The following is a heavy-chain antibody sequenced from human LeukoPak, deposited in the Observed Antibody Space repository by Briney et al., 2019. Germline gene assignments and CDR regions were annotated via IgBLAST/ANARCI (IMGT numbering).Heavy chain of an antibody. CDR2: IKDDGTEK. Sequence: GGSLRLSCAASGFTFSNYWMTWVRQAPGKGLEWVATIKDDGTEKYYVDSVKGRFTISRDNAKTSLYLQMNSLRAEDTALYYCARDPLRRYDYWGRGTLLTVSS. CDR3: ARDPLRRYDY. V-gene: IGHV3-7*01. J-gene: IGHJ4*02. CDR1: GFTFSNYW.